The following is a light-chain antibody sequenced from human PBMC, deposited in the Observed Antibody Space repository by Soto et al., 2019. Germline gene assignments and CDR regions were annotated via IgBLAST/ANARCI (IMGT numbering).Light chain of an antibody. CDR1: SSDVGGYNF. CDR3: SSFTSSSTVV. V-gene: IGLV2-14*01. J-gene: IGLJ2*01. CDR2: GVS. Sequence: QSALTQPASVSGSPGQSITISCTGTSSDVGGYNFVSWYQQHPGKAPKLMIYGVSSRPSGISNRFSASKSGNTASLTISGLQTEDEANYYCSSFTSSSTVVFGGGTKLTVL.